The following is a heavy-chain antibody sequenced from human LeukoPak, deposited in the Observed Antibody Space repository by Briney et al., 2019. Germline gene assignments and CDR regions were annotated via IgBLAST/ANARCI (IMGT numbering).Heavy chain of an antibody. CDR2: MNPNSGNT. CDR1: GYTFTGYY. Sequence: ASVKVSCKASGYTFTGYYMHWVRQAPGQGLEWMGWMNPNSGNTAYAQKFQGRVTITRNTSIRTAYMELSSLRSEDTAVYYCARGTPPRYWGQGTLVTVSS. V-gene: IGHV1-8*03. J-gene: IGHJ4*02. CDR3: ARGTPPRY.